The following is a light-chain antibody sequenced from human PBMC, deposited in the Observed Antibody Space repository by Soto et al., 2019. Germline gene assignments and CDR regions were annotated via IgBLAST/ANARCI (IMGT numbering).Light chain of an antibody. CDR1: SGHSSYI. CDR2: LEGSGSY. Sequence: QSVLTQSSSASASLGSSVKLTCTLSSGHSSYIIAWHQQQPGKAPRYLMKLEGSGSYNKGSGVPDRFSGSSSGADRYLTISNLQFEDEADYYCETWESNTQVFVTGTKLTVL. V-gene: IGLV4-60*02. CDR3: ETWESNTQV. J-gene: IGLJ1*01.